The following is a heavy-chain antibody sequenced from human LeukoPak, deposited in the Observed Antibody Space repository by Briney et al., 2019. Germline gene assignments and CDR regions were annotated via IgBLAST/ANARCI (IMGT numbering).Heavy chain of an antibody. V-gene: IGHV4-30-4*01. D-gene: IGHD2-2*01. CDR1: GGSISSGDYY. CDR3: ANKVYCSTTSCYHAGY. CDR2: IYYSGST. Sequence: SETLSLTCGVSGGSISSGDYYWSWIRQPPGKGLEWIGYIYYSGSTYYNPSLKSRVTISVDTSKNQFSLKLSSVTAADTAVYYCANKVYCSTTSCYHAGYWGQGILVTVSS. J-gene: IGHJ4*02.